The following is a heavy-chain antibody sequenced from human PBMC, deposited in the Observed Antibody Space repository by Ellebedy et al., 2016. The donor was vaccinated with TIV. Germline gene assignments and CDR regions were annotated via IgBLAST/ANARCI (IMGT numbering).Heavy chain of an antibody. V-gene: IGHV5-10-1*01. CDR3: ATQLERRGGASS. CDR1: GYNFASYW. Sequence: PGGSLRLSCKRSGYNFASYWISRVRQMPGKGLEWMGKINPSDSDTTYSPSFKGHVSFSADTSISTAYLQWSGLKASDTAMYYCATQLERRGGASSWGQGTLVTVSS. CDR2: INPSDSDT. J-gene: IGHJ5*02. D-gene: IGHD5-24*01.